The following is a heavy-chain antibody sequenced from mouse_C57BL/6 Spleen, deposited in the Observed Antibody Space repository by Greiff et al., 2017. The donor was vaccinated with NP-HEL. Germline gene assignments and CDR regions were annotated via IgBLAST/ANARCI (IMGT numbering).Heavy chain of an antibody. CDR2: INPSSGYT. D-gene: IGHD2-2*01. Sequence: VQLQQSGADLAKPGASVKLSCKASGYTFTSYWMHWVNQRPGQGLEWIGYINPSSGYTKYNQKFKDQATFTADKSSSTAYMPLSSLAYEDSAGYYCARGEGYDGGYFDVWGTGTTVTVSS. J-gene: IGHJ1*03. V-gene: IGHV1-7*01. CDR3: ARGEGYDGGYFDV. CDR1: GYTFTSYW.